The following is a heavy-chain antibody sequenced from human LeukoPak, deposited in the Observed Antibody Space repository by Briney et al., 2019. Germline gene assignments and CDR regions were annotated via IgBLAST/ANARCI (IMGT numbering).Heavy chain of an antibody. CDR1: AFTVSTCA. V-gene: IGHV3-23*01. CDR3: ASRPGPGLGPLDF. CDR2: DNVGDT. J-gene: IGHJ4*02. Sequence: GGSLRLSRATSAFTVSTCAMSWVRQAPGEGLEWVSFDNVGDTYYRDSVKGRFTVSRDISTNTLFLQMSSLRVEDTAVYFCASRPGPGLGPLDFWGQGTPVTVSS. D-gene: IGHD1-1*01.